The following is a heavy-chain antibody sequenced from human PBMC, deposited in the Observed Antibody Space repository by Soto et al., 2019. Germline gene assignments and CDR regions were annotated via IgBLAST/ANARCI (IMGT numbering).Heavy chain of an antibody. Sequence: EVQLVESGGGSVQPGGSLRLSCATSGFTFSRYWIHWVRQGPGEGLVWVSRINGEGSHTDYAESVRGRFTISRDFAKSTVFLQMNSLRLDDTAVYYCARIGFVGEGDFWGQGIPVTVSS. J-gene: IGHJ4*02. V-gene: IGHV3-74*01. CDR3: ARIGFVGEGDF. CDR2: INGEGSHT. CDR1: GFTFSRYW. D-gene: IGHD3-16*01.